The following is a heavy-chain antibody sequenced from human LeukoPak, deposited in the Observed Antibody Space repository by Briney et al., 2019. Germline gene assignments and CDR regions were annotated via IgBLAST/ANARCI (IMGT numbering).Heavy chain of an antibody. D-gene: IGHD2-2*01. CDR2: INHSGAT. CDR3: VRVGCSRTSCSGYFDY. J-gene: IGHJ4*02. V-gene: IGHV4-34*01. Sequence: SETLSLTCAVYGGSFSGYYWSWIRQPPGKGLEWIGEINHSGATNHNPSLKSRVTISVETSKNQFSLKVNSVTAADTAVYYCVRVGCSRTSCSGYFDYWGQGMLVTVSS. CDR1: GGSFSGYY.